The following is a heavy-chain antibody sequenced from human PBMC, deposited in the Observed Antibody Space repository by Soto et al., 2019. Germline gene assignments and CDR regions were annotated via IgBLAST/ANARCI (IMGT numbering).Heavy chain of an antibody. CDR2: ISGSGGST. V-gene: IGHV3-23*01. J-gene: IGHJ4*02. Sequence: GGSLRLSCAASGFTFSSYAMSWVRQAPGKGLEWVSAISGSGGSTYYADSVKGRFTISRDNSKNTLYQQMNSLRAEDTAVYYCDKGTVLRFLEWLPSFDYWGQGTQVTVSS. CDR3: DKGTVLRFLEWLPSFDY. D-gene: IGHD3-3*01. CDR1: GFTFSSYA.